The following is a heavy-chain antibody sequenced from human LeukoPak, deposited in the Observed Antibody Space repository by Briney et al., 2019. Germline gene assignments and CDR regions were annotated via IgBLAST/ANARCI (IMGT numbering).Heavy chain of an antibody. Sequence: PSGTLSLTRTVSGGSISSYHRSWIRPPPGRGVEWIGYIYTSGSTNYNPSLKRRVTISVDTSNNQYSLKLNSVTAADAAVYYCSRFSMVRGNFDYWGQGTLVTVSS. J-gene: IGHJ4*02. CDR1: GGSISSYH. CDR2: IYTSGST. CDR3: SRFSMVRGNFDY. D-gene: IGHD3-10*01. V-gene: IGHV4-4*09.